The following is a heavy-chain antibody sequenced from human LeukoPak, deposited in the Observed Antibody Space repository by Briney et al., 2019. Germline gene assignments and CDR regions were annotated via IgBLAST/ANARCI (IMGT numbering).Heavy chain of an antibody. V-gene: IGHV4-34*01. CDR1: GGSFSGYY. CDR3: ARHYKPLPHAFDI. D-gene: IGHD3-10*01. CDR2: INHSGST. J-gene: IGHJ3*02. Sequence: SETLSLTCAVYGGSFSGYYWSWIHQPPGKGLEWIGEINHSGSTNYNPSLKSRVTISVDTSKNQFSLKLSSVTAADTAVYYCARHYKPLPHAFDIWGQGTMVTVSS.